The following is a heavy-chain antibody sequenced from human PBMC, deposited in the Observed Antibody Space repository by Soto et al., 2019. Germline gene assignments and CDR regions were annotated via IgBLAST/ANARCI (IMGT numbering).Heavy chain of an antibody. D-gene: IGHD5-18*01. CDR2: ISGSGGTT. CDR3: ARGYTNNDY. V-gene: IGHV3-23*01. Sequence: EVQLLESGGGLVQPGGSLRLSCAAAGFTFSSYAMSWVRQAPGKGLEWVSSISGSGGTTYYADSVKGRSTISRDNSKNTLYLKTNSLRAEDTAEYYCARGYTNNDYWGPGTLVTVSS. CDR1: GFTFSSYA. J-gene: IGHJ4*02.